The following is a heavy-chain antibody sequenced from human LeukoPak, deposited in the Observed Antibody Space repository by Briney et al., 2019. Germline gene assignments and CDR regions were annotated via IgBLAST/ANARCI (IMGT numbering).Heavy chain of an antibody. D-gene: IGHD2-2*01. Sequence: ASVKVSFKASGYTFTSYDINWVRQATGQGLEWMGWMNPNSGNTGYAQKFQGRVTITRNTSISTAYMELSSLRSEDTAVYYCARGQVVPAAMNWFDPWGQGTLVTVSS. CDR2: MNPNSGNT. V-gene: IGHV1-8*03. CDR1: GYTFTSYD. J-gene: IGHJ5*02. CDR3: ARGQVVPAAMNWFDP.